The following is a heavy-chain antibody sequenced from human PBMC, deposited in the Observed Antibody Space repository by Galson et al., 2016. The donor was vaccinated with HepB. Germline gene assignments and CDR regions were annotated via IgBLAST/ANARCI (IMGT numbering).Heavy chain of an antibody. J-gene: IGHJ3*02. CDR2: FVPIVDVT. V-gene: IGHV1-69*04. Sequence: QSGAEVKKPGESLRISCKGSGGTFSRHGISWVRQAPGQGLEWLGRFVPIVDVTNHAQKFRGRVTITADKSTDTGYMELSSLRFADTAVYYCARDATGLAVSGADGFDMWGQGTLVTVSS. D-gene: IGHD2-8*02. CDR1: GGTFSRHG. CDR3: ARDATGLAVSGADGFDM.